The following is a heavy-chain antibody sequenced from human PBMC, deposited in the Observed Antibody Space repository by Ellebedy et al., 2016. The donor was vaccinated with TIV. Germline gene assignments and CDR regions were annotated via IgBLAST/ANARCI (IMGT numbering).Heavy chain of an antibody. Sequence: ASVKVSCKASGYTFTGYYMHWVRQAPGQGLEWMGWINAGNGNTKYSQKFQGRVTITRDTSASTAYMELSSLRSEDTAVYYCASWYSSSSGGAFDIWGQGTMVTVSS. CDR2: INAGNGNT. CDR3: ASWYSSSSGGAFDI. D-gene: IGHD6-6*01. J-gene: IGHJ3*02. CDR1: GYTFTGYY. V-gene: IGHV1-3*01.